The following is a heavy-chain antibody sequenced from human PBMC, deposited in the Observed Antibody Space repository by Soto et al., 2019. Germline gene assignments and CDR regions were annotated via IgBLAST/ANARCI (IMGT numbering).Heavy chain of an antibody. CDR3: ARHFYDILTGDNWFDP. J-gene: IGHJ5*02. Sequence: SETLSLTCTVSGGSISSSSYYWGWIRQPPGKGLEWIGSIYYSGSTYYNPSLKSRVTISVDTSKNQFSLKLSSVTAADTAVYYCARHFYDILTGDNWFDPWGQGTLVTVPS. CDR2: IYYSGST. V-gene: IGHV4-39*01. D-gene: IGHD3-9*01. CDR1: GGSISSSSYY.